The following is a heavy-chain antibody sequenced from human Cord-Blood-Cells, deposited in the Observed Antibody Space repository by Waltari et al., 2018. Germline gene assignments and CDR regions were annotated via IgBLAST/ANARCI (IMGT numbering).Heavy chain of an antibody. CDR1: GLPFSNAW. V-gene: IGHV3-15*01. CDR3: TTEWGSGSYFDY. CDR2: IKSKTDGGTT. Sequence: EVQLVESGGGLVKPGGSLRLSCAASGLPFSNAWMSWVRQAPGKGLEWVGRIKSKTDGGTTDYAAPVKGRFTISRDDSKNTLYLQMNSLKTEDTAVYYCTTEWGSGSYFDYWGQGTLVTVSS. J-gene: IGHJ4*02. D-gene: IGHD1-26*01.